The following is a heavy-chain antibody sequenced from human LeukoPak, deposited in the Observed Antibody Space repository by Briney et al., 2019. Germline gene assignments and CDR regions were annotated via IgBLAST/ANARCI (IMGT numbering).Heavy chain of an antibody. V-gene: IGHV3-48*01. CDR1: GFTFSSYS. Sequence: GGSLRLSXEASGFTFSSYSMNWVRQAPGKGLEWVPFISGRSTSIYYADSVKGRFTISRDNARNSLSLQMNSLRTEDTAVYYCARTINFDFWSGYYGAFDIWGQGTMVTVSS. J-gene: IGHJ3*02. CDR3: ARTINFDFWSGYYGAFDI. D-gene: IGHD3-3*01. CDR2: ISGRSTSI.